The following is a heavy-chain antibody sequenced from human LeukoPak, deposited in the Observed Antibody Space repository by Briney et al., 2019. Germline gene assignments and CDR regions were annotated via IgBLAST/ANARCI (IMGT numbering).Heavy chain of an antibody. Sequence: SETLSLTCTVSGGSISSSSYYWGWIRQPPGKGLEWIGSIYYSGSTYYNPSLKSRVTISVDTSKNQFSLKLSSVTAADTAVYYCARHRVVVAQGWFDPWGQGTLVTVSS. CDR2: IYYSGST. D-gene: IGHD2-15*01. V-gene: IGHV4-39*01. CDR3: ARHRVVVAQGWFDP. J-gene: IGHJ5*02. CDR1: GGSISSSSYY.